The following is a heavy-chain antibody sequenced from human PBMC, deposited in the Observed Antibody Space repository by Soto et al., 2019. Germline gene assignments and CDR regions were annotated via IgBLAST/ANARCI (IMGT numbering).Heavy chain of an antibody. Sequence: SLRLSCAASGFVFNMYWMHWVRQVPGEGPEWATRINGDGTRTDYADSAKGRFTISRDNAKDILYLQMNALRVDDTAVYYCIRGPRPSSVGTGAFWGQGTLVTVSS. J-gene: IGHJ4*02. D-gene: IGHD3-10*01. CDR2: INGDGTRT. CDR1: GFVFNMYW. CDR3: IRGPRPSSVGTGAF. V-gene: IGHV3-74*01.